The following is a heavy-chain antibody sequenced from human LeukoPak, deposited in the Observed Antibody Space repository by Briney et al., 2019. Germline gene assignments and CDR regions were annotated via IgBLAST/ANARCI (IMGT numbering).Heavy chain of an antibody. Sequence: ASVKVSCKASGFTFTSFGFSWVRQAPGQGLEWMGWISAYNGNTNYAQKLQGRVTMTTDTSTSTAYMELRSLRSDDTAMYYCARDPVQQATTRHNWFDPWGQGTLVTVSS. J-gene: IGHJ5*02. V-gene: IGHV1-18*01. CDR3: ARDPVQQATTRHNWFDP. CDR1: GFTFTSFG. CDR2: ISAYNGNT. D-gene: IGHD1-26*01.